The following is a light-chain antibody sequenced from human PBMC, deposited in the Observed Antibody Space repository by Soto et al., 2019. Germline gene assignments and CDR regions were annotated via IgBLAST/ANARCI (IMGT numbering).Light chain of an antibody. CDR3: XXXXXSPLT. Sequence: IVLTQSPGTLSLSPGETATLSCRASQSINDDXLAWYQQRPGQAPRLLIYVASFRATGIPDRFSGSGSGTXXTLTXXRLXXXDXXXXXXXXXXXSPLTFGGGTKVEIK. CDR2: VAS. CDR1: QSINDDX. V-gene: IGKV3-20*01. J-gene: IGKJ4*01.